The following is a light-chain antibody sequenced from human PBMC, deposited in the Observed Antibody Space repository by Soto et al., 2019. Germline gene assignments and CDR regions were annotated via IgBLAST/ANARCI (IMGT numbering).Light chain of an antibody. CDR2: APS. CDR3: QQSYSTPPLT. CDR1: QSISSY. V-gene: IGKV1-39*01. Sequence: DIQMTQSPSSLSASVGDRVTITCRASQSISSYLNWYRQKPGQAPKLLIYAPSSLQSGVPSRFSGRGSGTDFTLTISSQQPKDFSTYYCQQSYSTPPLTFGGGTKVEIK. J-gene: IGKJ4*01.